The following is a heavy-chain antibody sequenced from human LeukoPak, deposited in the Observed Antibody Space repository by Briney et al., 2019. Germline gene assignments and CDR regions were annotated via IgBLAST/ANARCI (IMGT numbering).Heavy chain of an antibody. CDR1: GYTFTSYG. J-gene: IGHJ5*02. D-gene: IGHD4-23*01. CDR2: ISGYNGNT. Sequence: ASVKVSCKASGYTFTSYGISWVRQAPGQGLEWMGWISGYNGNTNYAQKFQGRVTMTTDTSTSTVYMELSSLRSEDTAMYYCARGGEYGGNWFDPWGQGTLVTVSS. CDR3: ARGGEYGGNWFDP. V-gene: IGHV1-18*01.